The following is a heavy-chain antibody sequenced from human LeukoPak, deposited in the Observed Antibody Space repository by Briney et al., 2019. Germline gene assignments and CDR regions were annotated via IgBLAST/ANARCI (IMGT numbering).Heavy chain of an antibody. V-gene: IGHV1-46*01. CDR3: ARAPNDYYYYYYMDV. CDR1: GYTFTSYY. J-gene: IGHJ6*03. Sequence: ASVKVSCKASGYTFTSYYMHWVRQAPGQGLEWMGIINPSGGSTSYAQKFQGRVTMTRDTSTSTAYMELSSLRSEDTAVYYCARAPNDYYYYYYMDVWGKGTTVTVSS. CDR2: INPSGGST.